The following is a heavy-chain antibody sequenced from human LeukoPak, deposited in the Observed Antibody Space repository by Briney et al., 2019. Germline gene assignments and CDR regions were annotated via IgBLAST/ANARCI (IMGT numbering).Heavy chain of an antibody. CDR3: ARVGGITIFGVVIDWFDP. D-gene: IGHD3-3*01. CDR1: GGSISSYY. CDR2: IYTSGST. V-gene: IGHV4-4*07. J-gene: IGHJ5*02. Sequence: PSETLSLTCTVSGGSISSYYWSWIRQPAGKGLEWIGRIYTSGSTNYNPSLKSRVTMSVDTSNNQFSLKLSSVTAADTAVYYCARVGGITIFGVVIDWFDPWGQGTLVTVSS.